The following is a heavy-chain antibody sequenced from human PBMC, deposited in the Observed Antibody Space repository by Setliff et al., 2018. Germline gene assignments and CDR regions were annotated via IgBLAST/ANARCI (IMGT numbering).Heavy chain of an antibody. CDR3: ARGKVLYDFWSGFLNDAFDI. J-gene: IGHJ3*02. CDR1: GGSFSGYY. D-gene: IGHD3-3*01. V-gene: IGHV4-34*11. CDR2: IYYSGST. Sequence: SETLSLTCAVYGGSFSGYYWSWIRQPPGKGLEWIGYIYYSGSTNYNPSLKSRVTISVDTSKNQFSLKLSSVTAADTAVYYCARGKVLYDFWSGFLNDAFDIWGQGTMVTVS.